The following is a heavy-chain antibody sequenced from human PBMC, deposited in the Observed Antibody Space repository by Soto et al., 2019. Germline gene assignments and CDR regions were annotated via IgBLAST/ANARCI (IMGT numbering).Heavy chain of an antibody. CDR2: MNPNSGNT. Sequence: ASVKVSCKASGYTFTSYDINWVRQATGQGLEWMGWMNPNSGNTGYAQKFQGRVTMTRNTSISTAYMELSSLRSEDTAVYYCARGTWWEEVYYYYYMDVWGKGTTVTVSS. CDR1: GYTFTSYD. V-gene: IGHV1-8*01. J-gene: IGHJ6*03. D-gene: IGHD2-15*01. CDR3: ARGTWWEEVYYYYYMDV.